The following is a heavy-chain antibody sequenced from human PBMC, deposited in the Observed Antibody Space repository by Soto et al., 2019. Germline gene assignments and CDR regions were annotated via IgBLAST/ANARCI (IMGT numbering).Heavy chain of an antibody. CDR1: RGTFSSYA. CDR3: ARDPVIRYCSGGSCYRNWFDP. Sequence: SVKVSCKASRGTFSSYAISWVRQAPGQGLEWMGGIIPIFGTANYAQKFQGRVTITADESTSTAYMELSSLRSEDTAVYYCARDPVIRYCSGGSCYRNWFDPWGQGXLVTVYS. CDR2: IIPIFGTA. D-gene: IGHD2-15*01. J-gene: IGHJ5*02. V-gene: IGHV1-69*13.